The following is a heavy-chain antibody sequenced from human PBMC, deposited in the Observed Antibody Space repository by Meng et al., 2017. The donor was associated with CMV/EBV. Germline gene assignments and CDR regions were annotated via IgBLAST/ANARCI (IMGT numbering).Heavy chain of an antibody. CDR3: ARDGPIVVVRGHYGMDV. V-gene: IGHV3-48*03. Sequence: GGSLRLSCAASGFTFSSYEMNWVRQAPGKGLEWVSYISSSGSTIYYADSVKGRFTISRDNAKNSLDLKMNSLRAEDTAVYYCARDGPIVVVRGHYGMDVWGQGTTVTVSS. D-gene: IGHD2-2*01. CDR1: GFTFSSYE. CDR2: ISSSGSTI. J-gene: IGHJ6*02.